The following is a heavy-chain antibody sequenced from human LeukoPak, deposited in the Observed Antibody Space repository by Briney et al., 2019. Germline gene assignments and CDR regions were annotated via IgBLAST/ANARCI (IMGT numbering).Heavy chain of an antibody. V-gene: IGHV1-69*06. CDR3: ASGASSDWLLRVPGSFDY. CDR1: GGTFISYA. J-gene: IGHJ4*02. D-gene: IGHD3-9*01. CDR2: IIPIFGTA. Sequence: GASLRVSSKASGGTFISYAISWVPQAPGQGLEWMGGIIPIFGTANYAQKFQGRVTITADKSTSTAYMELSSLRSEDTAVYYCASGASSDWLLRVPGSFDYWGQGTLVTVSS.